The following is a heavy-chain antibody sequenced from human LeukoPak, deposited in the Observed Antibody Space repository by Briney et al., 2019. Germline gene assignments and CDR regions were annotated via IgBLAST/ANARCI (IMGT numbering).Heavy chain of an antibody. Sequence: PSETLSLICTVSGDSVSNGGHYWNWIRQPAGKGLEWIGRIHSNGKTDYNPSLRSRVSMSIDTLKNRFSLELRSMTAADTAVYYCARLFPSWKIGLQQWGQGTLVTVSS. V-gene: IGHV4-61*02. CDR2: IHSNGKT. CDR3: ARLFPSWKIGLQQ. J-gene: IGHJ1*01. D-gene: IGHD1-1*01. CDR1: GDSVSNGGHY.